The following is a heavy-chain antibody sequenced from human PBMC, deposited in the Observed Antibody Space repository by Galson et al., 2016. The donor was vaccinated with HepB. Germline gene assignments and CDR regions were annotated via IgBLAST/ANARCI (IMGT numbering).Heavy chain of an antibody. Sequence: SLRLSCAVSGFLFKNNAMTWVRQAPGKGLEWVSVISGSGGTTFYGDSVKGRFTISRDNSQDTLYLEMNSLRAEDTAIYYCAKEFDFLNGWLDHWGQGIQVTVSS. CDR2: ISGSGGTT. D-gene: IGHD3-3*01. CDR3: AKEFDFLNGWLDH. J-gene: IGHJ4*02. CDR1: GFLFKNNA. V-gene: IGHV3-23*01.